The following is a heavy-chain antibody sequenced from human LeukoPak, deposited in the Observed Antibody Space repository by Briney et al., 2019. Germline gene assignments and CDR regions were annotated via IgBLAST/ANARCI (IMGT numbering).Heavy chain of an antibody. CDR1: GGSFSGYY. D-gene: IGHD1-26*01. V-gene: IGHV4-34*01. J-gene: IGHJ6*03. CDR3: ARDPYSGTYGDTYYYYMDV. Sequence: SETLSLTCAVYGGSFSGYYWSWIRQPPGKGLEWIGEINHSGSTNYNPSLKSRVTISVDTSKNQFSLKLSSVTAADTAVYYCARDPYSGTYGDTYYYYMDVWGKGTTVTISS. CDR2: INHSGST.